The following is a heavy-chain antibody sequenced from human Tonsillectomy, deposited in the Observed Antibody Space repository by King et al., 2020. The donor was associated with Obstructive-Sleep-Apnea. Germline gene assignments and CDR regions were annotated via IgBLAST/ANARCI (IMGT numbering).Heavy chain of an antibody. CDR3: ASPGILGGGTQGY. J-gene: IGHJ4*02. Sequence: QLVQSGAEVKKPGESLRISCKGSGYSFTSYWISWVRQMPGKGREWMGRMDPSDAYPNYSPSFQGHVTTSADKSLSTAYLQWSSLKASDTAMYYCASPGILGGGTQGYWGQGTLVTVSS. CDR2: MDPSDAYP. CDR1: GYSFTSYW. D-gene: IGHD2-15*01. V-gene: IGHV5-10-1*01.